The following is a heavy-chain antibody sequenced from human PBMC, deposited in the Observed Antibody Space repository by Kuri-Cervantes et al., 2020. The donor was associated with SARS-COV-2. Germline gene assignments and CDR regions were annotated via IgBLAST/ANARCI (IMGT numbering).Heavy chain of an antibody. CDR2: ISAYNGNT. Sequence: ALVKVSCKASGYTFTSYGFSWVRQAPGQGLECMGWISAYNGNTNYAQKFQGRVTMTTDTSTSTAYMELRSLRSDDTAVYYCARVWWEARITDAFDIWGQGTMVTVSS. CDR1: GYTFTSYG. D-gene: IGHD1-26*01. CDR3: ARVWWEARITDAFDI. V-gene: IGHV1-18*01. J-gene: IGHJ3*02.